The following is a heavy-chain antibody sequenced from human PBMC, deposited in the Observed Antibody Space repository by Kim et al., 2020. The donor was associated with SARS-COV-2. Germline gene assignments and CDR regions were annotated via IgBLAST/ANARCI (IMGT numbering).Heavy chain of an antibody. Sequence: GGSLRLSCAASGFTFSSYAMSWVRQAPGKGLEWVSSISGDSGKSYYADSVKGRFTISRDNSKNTLYLQMDNLRAEDTAVYYCAKITAIFSVGVVYWGQG. V-gene: IGHV3-23*01. CDR2: ISGDSGKS. CDR3: AKITAIFSVGVVY. CDR1: GFTFSSYA. J-gene: IGHJ4*02. D-gene: IGHD3-3*01.